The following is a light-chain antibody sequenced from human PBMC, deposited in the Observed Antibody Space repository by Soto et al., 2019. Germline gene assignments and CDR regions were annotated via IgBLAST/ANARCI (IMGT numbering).Light chain of an antibody. J-gene: IGLJ2*01. CDR1: SSDVGGYNY. CDR3: CSYAGTYTVI. V-gene: IGLV2-11*01. Sequence: QSALTQPRSVSGSPGQSVTISCPGTSSDVGGYNYVSWYQHHPGKAPKLMIYDVTKRPSGVPDRFSGSKSGNTASLTISGLQAEDEADYYCCSYAGTYTVIFGGGTKLTVL. CDR2: DVT.